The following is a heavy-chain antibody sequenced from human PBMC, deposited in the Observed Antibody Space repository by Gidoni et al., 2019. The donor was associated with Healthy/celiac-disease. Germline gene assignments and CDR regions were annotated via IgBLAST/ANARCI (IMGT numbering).Heavy chain of an antibody. CDR2: TYYRSKWYN. J-gene: IGHJ4*02. D-gene: IGHD3-10*01. CDR3: ARDKSSYGSGSYYTSFDY. Sequence: QVQLQQSGPGLVKPSQTLSLTCAISGDSVSSNSAAWNWIRQSPSRGLEWLGRTYYRSKWYNDYAVSVKSRITINPDTSKNQFSLQLNSVTPEDTAVYYCARDKSSYGSGSYYTSFDYWGQGTLVTVSS. CDR1: GDSVSSNSAA. V-gene: IGHV6-1*01.